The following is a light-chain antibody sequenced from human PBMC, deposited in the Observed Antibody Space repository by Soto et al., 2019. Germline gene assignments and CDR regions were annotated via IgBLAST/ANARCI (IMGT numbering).Light chain of an antibody. Sequence: DIQMTQSPSTLSASVGVRVTITCRASQSISYWLAWYQQKPGKAPNLLIYKASSLESGVPSRFSGSGSGTEFTLTIISLQPDDFATYYGQQYNNYWTFGQGTKVEIK. V-gene: IGKV1-5*03. CDR1: QSISYW. CDR3: QQYNNYWT. CDR2: KAS. J-gene: IGKJ1*01.